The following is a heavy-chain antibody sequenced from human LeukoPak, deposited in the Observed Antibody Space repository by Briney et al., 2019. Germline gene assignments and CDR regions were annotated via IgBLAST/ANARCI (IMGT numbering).Heavy chain of an antibody. J-gene: IGHJ4*02. CDR2: ISSSGSTI. D-gene: IGHD4-23*01. CDR3: ARDPDYGGIDY. V-gene: IGHV3-11*01. CDR1: GFTFSDCY. Sequence: GGSLRLSCAASGFTFSDCYMSWIRQAPGKGLEWVSYISSSGSTIYYADSVKGRFTISRDNAKNSLYLQVNSLRAEDTAVYYCARDPDYGGIDYWGQGTLVTVSS.